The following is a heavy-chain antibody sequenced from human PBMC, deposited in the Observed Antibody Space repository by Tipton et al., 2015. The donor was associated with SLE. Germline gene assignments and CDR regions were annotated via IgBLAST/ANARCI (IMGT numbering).Heavy chain of an antibody. CDR3: ARFDILSLYAFDI. Sequence: SGFTFSSYGMHWVRQAPGKGLEWVANIKQDGSEKYYVDSVKGRFTISRDNAKNSLYLQMNSLRAEDTAVYYCARFDILSLYAFDIWGQGTMVTVSS. D-gene: IGHD3-9*01. CDR2: IKQDGSEK. V-gene: IGHV3-7*05. J-gene: IGHJ3*02. CDR1: GFTFSSYG.